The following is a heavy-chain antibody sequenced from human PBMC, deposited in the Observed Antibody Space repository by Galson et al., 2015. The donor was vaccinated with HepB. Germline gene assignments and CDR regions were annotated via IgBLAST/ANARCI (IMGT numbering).Heavy chain of an antibody. V-gene: IGHV1-24*01. CDR3: ATNLEYSSSWYGY. D-gene: IGHD6-13*01. Sequence: SVKVSCKASGGTFSSYAISWVRQAPGQGLEWMGGFDPEDGETIYAQKFQGRVTMTEDTSTDTAYMELSSLRSEDTAVYYCATNLEYSSSWYGYWGQGTLVTVSS. CDR2: FDPEDGET. J-gene: IGHJ4*02. CDR1: GGTFSSYA.